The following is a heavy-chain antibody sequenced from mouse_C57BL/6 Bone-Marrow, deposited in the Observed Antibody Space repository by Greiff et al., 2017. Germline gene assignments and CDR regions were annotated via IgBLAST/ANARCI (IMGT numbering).Heavy chain of an antibody. CDR2: ISDGGSYT. CDR1: GFTFSSYA. D-gene: IGHD2-4*01. CDR3: ARAGDYDVDY. J-gene: IGHJ2*01. Sequence: DVKLVESGGGLVKPGGSLKLSCAASGFTFSSYAMSWVRQTPEKRLEWVATISDGGSYTYYPDNVKGRVTISKDNAKNNLYLQMSRLKSEDTAMYYCARAGDYDVDYWGQGTTLTVSS. V-gene: IGHV5-4*03.